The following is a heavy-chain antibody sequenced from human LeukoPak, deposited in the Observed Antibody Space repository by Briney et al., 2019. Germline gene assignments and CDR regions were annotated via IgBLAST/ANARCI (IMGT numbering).Heavy chain of an antibody. CDR3: ARDHGKWLATDSNWFDA. J-gene: IGHJ5*02. CDR2: LCAYSGNT. V-gene: IGHV1-18*01. D-gene: IGHD5-12*01. CDR1: GYTFTSYG. Sequence: ASVKVPCKASGYTFTSYGMRWVRQAPGQGLEWMGWLCAYSGNTHYAQKLQGRVTMTTGTSTSTAYMELRSLRSDDTGVYYCARDHGKWLATDSNWFDAWGQGPLVTVSS.